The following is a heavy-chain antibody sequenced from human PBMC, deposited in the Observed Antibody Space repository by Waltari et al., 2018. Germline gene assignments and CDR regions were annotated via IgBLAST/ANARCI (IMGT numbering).Heavy chain of an antibody. D-gene: IGHD4-17*01. J-gene: IGHJ4*02. CDR3: ARPGEGPSSH. Sequence: EVQLVESGGGLIQPGGYLGLSCAASGIIVRANYMNWVRKAPGKGPQWVSVIYSAGRTYYADSVKGRFTISRDNTKNTVYLQMNNLKTEDTAVYYCARPGEGPSSHWGQGTLVTVSS. CDR2: IYSAGRT. CDR1: GIIVRANY. V-gene: IGHV3-53*01.